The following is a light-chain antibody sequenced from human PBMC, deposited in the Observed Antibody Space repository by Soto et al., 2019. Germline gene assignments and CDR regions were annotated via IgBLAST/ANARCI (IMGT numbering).Light chain of an antibody. CDR3: NSHRTGSTYV. Sequence: QSALTQPASVSGSPGQSITSACTGTSSDIGGYNFVSWYQQHPGKAPKLLIYDVGNRPSGVSNRFSGSKSGNTASLTISGLQAEDEAPYYCNSHRTGSTYVCGTGTKVTVL. CDR2: DVG. V-gene: IGLV2-14*01. J-gene: IGLJ1*01. CDR1: SSDIGGYNF.